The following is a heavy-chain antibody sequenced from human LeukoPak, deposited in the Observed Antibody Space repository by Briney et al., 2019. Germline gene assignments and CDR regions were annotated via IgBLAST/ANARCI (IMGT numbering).Heavy chain of an antibody. D-gene: IGHD2-15*01. CDR3: ASQVVGAAFDP. J-gene: IGHJ5*02. V-gene: IGHV3-74*01. CDR1: GFTFSGYW. CDR2: MKSDGTMT. Sequence: GGSLRLSCVASGFTFSGYWMHWVRQPPGKGLVWVSRMKSDGTMTNYADSVKGRFTISRDNAKNTLYLQMNSLRAEDTAVYYCASQVVGAAFDPWGQGTLVTVSS.